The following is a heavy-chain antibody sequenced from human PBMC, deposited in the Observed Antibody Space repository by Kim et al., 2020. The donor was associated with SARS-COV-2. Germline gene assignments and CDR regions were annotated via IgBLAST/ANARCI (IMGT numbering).Heavy chain of an antibody. CDR1: GYRFTSYW. CDR3: AKFYCSSTSCSTGYFDY. Sequence: GESLKISCKGSGYRFTSYWIGWVRQMPGKGLECMGIIYPGDSDTRYSPSFQGQVTISADNSISTAYLQWSSLKASDTAMYYCAKFYCSSTSCSTGYFDYWGQGTLVTVSS. CDR2: IYPGDSDT. J-gene: IGHJ4*02. V-gene: IGHV5-51*01. D-gene: IGHD2-2*02.